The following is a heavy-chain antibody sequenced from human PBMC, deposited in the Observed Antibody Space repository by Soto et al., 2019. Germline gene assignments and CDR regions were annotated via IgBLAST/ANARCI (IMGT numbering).Heavy chain of an antibody. CDR1: GYTFFHYG. J-gene: IGHJ4*02. CDR2: ISVYYGNK. Sequence: GASVKVSCKPSGYTFFHYGLDWVRQAPGQGLEWMGWISVYYGNKKVAPKFQDRITITTDESKRTGYMELRSLRLDDTAVYYCFVHDCRLLLDYWGQGTLVTVSS. CDR3: FVHDCRLLLDY. D-gene: IGHD2-21*01. V-gene: IGHV1-18*04.